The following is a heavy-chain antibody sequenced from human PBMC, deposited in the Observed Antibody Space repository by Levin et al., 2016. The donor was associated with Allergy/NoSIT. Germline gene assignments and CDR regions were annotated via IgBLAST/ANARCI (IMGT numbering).Heavy chain of an antibody. Sequence: GESLKISCAASGFTFSSYSMNWVRQAPGKGLEWVSSISSSSSYIYYADSLKGRFTISRDNSKNTLFLQMNSLRADDTALYHCARRGENGWEHFDPWGQGTLVTVSS. V-gene: IGHV3-21*04. J-gene: IGHJ5*02. CDR3: ARRGENGWEHFDP. CDR2: ISSSSSYI. CDR1: GFTFSSYS. D-gene: IGHD6-19*01.